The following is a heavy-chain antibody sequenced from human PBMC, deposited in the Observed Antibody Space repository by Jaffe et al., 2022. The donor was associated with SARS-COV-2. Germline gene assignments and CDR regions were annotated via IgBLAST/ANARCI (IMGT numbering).Heavy chain of an antibody. D-gene: IGHD4-17*01. J-gene: IGHJ4*02. Sequence: EVQLVESGGGLVQPGGSLRLSCSASGFTFSSYPLHWVRQAPGKGLQYVSAISSNGRTTYYADSVKGRFSISRDNSQNMLNLQMSSLTTEDTGVYYCAKGRWIYDHADYGTLDYWGQGTLVTVSS. CDR2: ISSNGRTT. CDR1: GFTFSSYP. CDR3: AKGRWIYDHADYGTLDY. V-gene: IGHV3-64D*09.